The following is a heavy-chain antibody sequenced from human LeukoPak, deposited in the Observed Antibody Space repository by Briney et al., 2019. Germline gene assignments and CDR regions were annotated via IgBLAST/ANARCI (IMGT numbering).Heavy chain of an antibody. V-gene: IGHV1-3*01. CDR1: GYTFTSYA. CDR3: ARGPRRDGYSYYYYYGMDV. Sequence: ASVKVSCKASGYTFTSYAMHWVRQAPGQRLEWMGWINAGNGDTKYSQKFQGRVTITRDTSASTAYMELSSLRSEDTAEYYCARGPRRDGYSYYYYYGMDVWGQGTTVTVSS. D-gene: IGHD5-24*01. CDR2: INAGNGDT. J-gene: IGHJ6*02.